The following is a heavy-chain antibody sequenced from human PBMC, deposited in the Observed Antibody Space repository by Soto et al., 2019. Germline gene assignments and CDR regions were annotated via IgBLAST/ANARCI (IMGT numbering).Heavy chain of an antibody. Sequence: GASVKVSCKASGYTFTSYAMHWVRQAPGQRLEWMGWINAGNGNTKYSQKFQGRVTITRDTSASTAYMELSSLRSEDTAVYYCARGGGVGATNFDYWGQGTLVTVSS. CDR2: INAGNGNT. J-gene: IGHJ4*02. D-gene: IGHD1-26*01. CDR1: GYTFTSYA. V-gene: IGHV1-3*01. CDR3: ARGGGVGATNFDY.